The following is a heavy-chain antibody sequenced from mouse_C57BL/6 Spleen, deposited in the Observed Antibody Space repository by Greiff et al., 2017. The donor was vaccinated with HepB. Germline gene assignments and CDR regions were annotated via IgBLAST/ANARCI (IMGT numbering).Heavy chain of an antibody. CDR3: VRGENYYGSSYDWVAMDY. V-gene: IGHV10-3*01. J-gene: IGHJ4*01. CDR1: GFTFNTYA. Sequence: EVQLVESGGGLVQPKGSLKLSCAASGFTFNTYAMHWVRQAPGKGLEWVARIRSKSSNYATYYADSVKDRFTISRDDSQSMLYLQMNNLKTEDTAMYYCVRGENYYGSSYDWVAMDYWGQGTSVTVSS. CDR2: IRSKSSNYAT. D-gene: IGHD1-1*01.